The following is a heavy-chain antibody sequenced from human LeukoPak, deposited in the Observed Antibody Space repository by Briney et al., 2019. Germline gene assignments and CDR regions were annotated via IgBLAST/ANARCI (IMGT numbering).Heavy chain of an antibody. CDR2: INWNGGST. CDR3: ARDIYYDSSGYLY. D-gene: IGHD3-22*01. J-gene: IGHJ4*02. CDR1: GFTFDDYG. V-gene: IGHV3-20*04. Sequence: AGGSLRLSCAASGFTFDDYGTSWVRQAPGKGLEWVSGINWNGGSTGYADSVKGRFTISRDNAKNSLYLQMNSLRAEDTALYYCARDIYYDSSGYLYWGQGTLVTVSS.